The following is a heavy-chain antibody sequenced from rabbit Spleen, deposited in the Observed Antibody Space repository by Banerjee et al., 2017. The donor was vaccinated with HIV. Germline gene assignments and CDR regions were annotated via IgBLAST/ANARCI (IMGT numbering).Heavy chain of an antibody. D-gene: IGHD2-1*01. CDR1: GFSFSEKE. Sequence: QLVESGGGLVQPGGSLKLSCKASGFSFSEKEVMCWVRQAPGKGLEWIGDIYPGFGITNYANSVKGRFTISSDNAQNTVDLQMNSLTAADTATYFCARNYKGAWDFWGPGTLVTVS. J-gene: IGHJ6*01. CDR2: IYPGFGIT. V-gene: IGHV1S7*01. CDR3: ARNYKGAWDF.